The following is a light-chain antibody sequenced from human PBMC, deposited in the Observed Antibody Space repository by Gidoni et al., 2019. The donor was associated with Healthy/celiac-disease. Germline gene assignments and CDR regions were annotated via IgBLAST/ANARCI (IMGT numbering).Light chain of an antibody. J-gene: IGKJ4*01. Sequence: DIVMTQPPDSLAVSLGERATINCKSSKSVLYSANNKNYLAWYQQKPGQPPKLLIYWASTRESGVPDRFSGSGSGTDFTLTISSLQAEDVAVYYCQQYYSTPPTFGGGTKVEIK. CDR1: KSVLYSANNKNY. CDR3: QQYYSTPPT. CDR2: WAS. V-gene: IGKV4-1*01.